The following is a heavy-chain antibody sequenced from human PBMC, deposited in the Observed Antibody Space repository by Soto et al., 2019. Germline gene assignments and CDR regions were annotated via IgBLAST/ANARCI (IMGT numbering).Heavy chain of an antibody. CDR3: ARRHDYGDYVRGYYFDY. CDR1: GGPISSSSYY. CDR2: IYYSGST. V-gene: IGHV4-39*01. Sequence: SETLSLTCTVSGGPISSSSYYWGWIRQPPGKGLEWIGSIYYSGSTYYNPSLKSRVTISVDTSKNQFSLKLSSVTAADTAVYYCARRHDYGDYVRGYYFDYWGQGTLVTVSS. J-gene: IGHJ4*02. D-gene: IGHD4-17*01.